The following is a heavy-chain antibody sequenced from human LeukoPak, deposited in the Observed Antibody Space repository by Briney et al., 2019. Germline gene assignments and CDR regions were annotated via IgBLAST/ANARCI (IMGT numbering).Heavy chain of an antibody. D-gene: IGHD4-17*01. V-gene: IGHV3-49*04. CDR1: GFTFGDYA. Sequence: GGSLILSCTASGFTFGDYAMSWVRQAPGKGLEWVGFIRSKAYGGTTEYAASVKGRFTISRDDSKSIAYLQMNSLKTEDTAVYYCTRDFYDYGDSGWFDPWGQGTLVTVSS. J-gene: IGHJ5*02. CDR2: IRSKAYGGTT. CDR3: TRDFYDYGDSGWFDP.